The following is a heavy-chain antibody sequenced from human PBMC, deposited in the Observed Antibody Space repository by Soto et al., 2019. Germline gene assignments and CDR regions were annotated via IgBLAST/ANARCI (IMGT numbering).Heavy chain of an antibody. CDR1: GYTLSELA. CDR2: FDPEGSDT. CDR3: ATMGFCGPGCYSFDY. J-gene: IGHJ4*02. Sequence: ASVKVSCKVSGYTLSELAIHWGRQAPGKGFEWMGGFDPEGSDTIYAQKFQGRVTMTSDPSTETAYMELESLTSEDTAFYYCATMGFCGPGCYSFDYWGQGTLVTVSS. V-gene: IGHV1-24*01. D-gene: IGHD2-21*02.